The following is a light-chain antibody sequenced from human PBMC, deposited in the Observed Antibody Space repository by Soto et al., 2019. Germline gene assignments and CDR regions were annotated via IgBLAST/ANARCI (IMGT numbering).Light chain of an antibody. CDR1: QGIGAD. Sequence: DIQMTQSPSSLSASVGDRVTITCRASQGIGADLGWYQQKPGRAPKRLIYSTSSLQSGVPSRFSGSGSGTEFSLTIASLQPEDSATYYCLQYWDYSWTFGQGTKVDIK. V-gene: IGKV1-17*01. CDR3: LQYWDYSWT. CDR2: STS. J-gene: IGKJ1*01.